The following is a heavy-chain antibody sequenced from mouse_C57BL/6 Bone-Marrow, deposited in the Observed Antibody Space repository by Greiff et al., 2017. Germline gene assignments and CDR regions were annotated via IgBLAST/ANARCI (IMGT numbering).Heavy chain of an antibody. CDR3: ARSITTVLD. D-gene: IGHD1-1*01. CDR2: IHPNSGST. V-gene: IGHV1-64*01. CDR1: GYTFTSYW. Sequence: QVHVKQPGAELVKPGASVKLSCKASGYTFTSYWMHWVKQRPGQGLEWIGMIHPNSGSTNYNQKFKGKATLTVDQSSSTAYMQLNSLTSEDSAVYYCARSITTVLDWGQGTTLTVSS. J-gene: IGHJ2*01.